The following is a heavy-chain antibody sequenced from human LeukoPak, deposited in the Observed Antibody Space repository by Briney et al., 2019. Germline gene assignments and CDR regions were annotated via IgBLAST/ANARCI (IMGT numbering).Heavy chain of an antibody. CDR3: TPYCSGSRCNLPDY. D-gene: IGHD2-15*01. Sequence: GGSLRLSCTASGFTFGDYAMSWIRQAPGKGLDWVGVIRTKAYGGTTDYAASVKGRFTISRDDSKSIAYLQMNSLRTDDTAMYYCTPYCSGSRCNLPDYWGQGTLVVVSS. V-gene: IGHV3-49*03. CDR2: IRTKAYGGTT. J-gene: IGHJ4*02. CDR1: GFTFGDYA.